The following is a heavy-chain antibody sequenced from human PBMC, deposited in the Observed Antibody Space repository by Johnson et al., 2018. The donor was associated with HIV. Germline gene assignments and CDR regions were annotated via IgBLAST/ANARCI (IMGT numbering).Heavy chain of an antibody. J-gene: IGHJ3*02. V-gene: IGHV3-66*01. CDR3: AREGVVGVKDGLI. D-gene: IGHD1-26*01. CDR2: IYGSNST. Sequence: EQLVVSGGGLVQPGGSLRLSCAASGFIATSNYMTWVRQAPGKGLDWVSVIYGSNSTYYADSVKGRFTISRDKSKNTLSLQMNSLRAEDTAVYYCAREGVVGVKDGLIWGQGTMVTVSS. CDR1: GFIATSNY.